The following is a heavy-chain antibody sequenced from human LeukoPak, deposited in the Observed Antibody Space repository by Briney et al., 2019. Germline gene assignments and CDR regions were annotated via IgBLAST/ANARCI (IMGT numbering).Heavy chain of an antibody. D-gene: IGHD3-10*01. CDR2: ISGSGGNT. V-gene: IGHV3-23*01. J-gene: IGHJ4*02. Sequence: PGGSLRLSCAASGFTFSSYSMNWVRQAPGKGLEWVSLISGSGGNTDYADSVQGRFTISRDNSKNTLYLQMNSLRAEDTAVYYCRSVLKVRLGDPDYWGQGTLVTVSS. CDR3: RSVLKVRLGDPDY. CDR1: GFTFSSYS.